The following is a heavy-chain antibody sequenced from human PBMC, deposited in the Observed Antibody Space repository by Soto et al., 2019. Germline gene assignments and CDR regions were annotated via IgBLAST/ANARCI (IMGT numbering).Heavy chain of an antibody. D-gene: IGHD5-18*01. CDR2: INPNGGST. J-gene: IGHJ4*02. V-gene: IGHV1-46*01. CDR3: ATSVNSAMAFDY. Sequence: QVQLVQSGAEVKKPGASVKVSCKASGYTFTHYYIHWVRQAPGQGLEWMGIINPNGGSTTYAQKFRDGFTMTRDTYTSTVYMELSSLRSEDSAVYYCATSVNSAMAFDYWGQGTLVTVSS. CDR1: GYTFTHYY.